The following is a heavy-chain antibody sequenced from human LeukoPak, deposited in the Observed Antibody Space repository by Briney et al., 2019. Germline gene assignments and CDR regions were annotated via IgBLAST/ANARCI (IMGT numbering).Heavy chain of an antibody. CDR3: ARVGLGGIAVAGGLDY. J-gene: IGHJ4*02. V-gene: IGHV3-64*01. CDR2: ISSNGGST. CDR1: GFTFSSYA. Sequence: GSLRLSCAASGFTFSSYAMHWVRQAPGKGLEYVSAISSNGGSTYYANSVKGRFTISRGNSKNTLYLQMGSLRAEDMAVYYCARVGLGGIAVAGGLDYWGQGTLVTVSS. D-gene: IGHD6-19*01.